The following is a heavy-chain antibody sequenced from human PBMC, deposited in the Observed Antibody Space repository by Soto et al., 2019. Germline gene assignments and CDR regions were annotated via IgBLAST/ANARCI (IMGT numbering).Heavy chain of an antibody. D-gene: IGHD3-16*01. CDR2: INHSGST. Sequence: ASETLSLTCAVYGGCFSGYYWSWIRQPPGKGLEWIGEINHSGSTNYNPSLKGRVTISVDTSKNQFSLKLSSGTAAATVVYYCARPRGVIGGYFDYWGQGTLVTVSS. CDR1: GGCFSGYY. V-gene: IGHV4-34*01. J-gene: IGHJ4*02. CDR3: ARPRGVIGGYFDY.